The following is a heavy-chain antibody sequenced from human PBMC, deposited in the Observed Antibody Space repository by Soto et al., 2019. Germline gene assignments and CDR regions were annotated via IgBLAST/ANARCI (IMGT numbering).Heavy chain of an antibody. CDR3: ARHVKSGYYDSSGGSN. D-gene: IGHD3-22*01. CDR1: GGSISSSSYY. Sequence: QLQLQESGPGLVKPSETLSLTCTVSGGSISSSSYYWGWIRQPPGKGLEWTGSIYYSGSTYYNPSLKSRVTISVDTSKNQFSLKLSSVTAADTAVYYCARHVKSGYYDSSGGSNWGQGTLVTVSS. CDR2: IYYSGST. J-gene: IGHJ4*02. V-gene: IGHV4-39*01.